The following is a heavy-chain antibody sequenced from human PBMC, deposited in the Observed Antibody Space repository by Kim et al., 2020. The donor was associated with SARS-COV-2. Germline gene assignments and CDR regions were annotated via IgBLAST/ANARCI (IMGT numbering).Heavy chain of an antibody. V-gene: IGHV3-23*01. Sequence: GGSLRLSCAASGFTFISYAMSWVRQAPGKGLEWVSAISGSGGSTYYADSVKGRFTISRDNSKNTLYLQMNSLRAEDTAVYYCAKEVGYGDYLLGGFDYWGQGTLVTVSS. J-gene: IGHJ4*02. CDR1: GFTFISYA. D-gene: IGHD4-17*01. CDR2: ISGSGGST. CDR3: AKEVGYGDYLLGGFDY.